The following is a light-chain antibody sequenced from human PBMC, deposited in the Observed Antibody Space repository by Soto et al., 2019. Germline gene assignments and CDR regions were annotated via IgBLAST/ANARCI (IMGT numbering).Light chain of an antibody. Sequence: IQLTQSPSSLSASVGDRVTITCRASQGINKFLAWYQQRPGKAPQLLVYGASTLHSGVPSRFSGSGSGTDFTLTISSLQPGDFATYYCQQHTNFRFTFGQGTKLDIK. V-gene: IGKV1-9*01. CDR3: QQHTNFRFT. CDR2: GAS. J-gene: IGKJ2*01. CDR1: QGINKF.